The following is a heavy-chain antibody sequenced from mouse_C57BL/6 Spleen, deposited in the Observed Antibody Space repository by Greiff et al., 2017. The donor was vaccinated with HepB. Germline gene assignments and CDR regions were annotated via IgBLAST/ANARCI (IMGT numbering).Heavy chain of an antibody. Sequence: EVMLVESGGGLVQPGGSLSLSCAASGFTFTDYYMSWVRQPPGKALEWLGFIRNKANGYTTEYSASVKGRFTISRDNSQSILYLQMNALRAEDSATYYCARYTVTHYFDYWGQGTTLTVSS. D-gene: IGHD2-2*01. CDR2: IRNKANGYTT. V-gene: IGHV7-3*01. CDR3: ARYTVTHYFDY. CDR1: GFTFTDYY. J-gene: IGHJ2*01.